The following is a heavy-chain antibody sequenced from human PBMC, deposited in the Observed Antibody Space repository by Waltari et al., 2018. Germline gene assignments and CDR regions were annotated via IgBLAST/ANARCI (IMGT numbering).Heavy chain of an antibody. CDR1: GFNVSSNY. D-gene: IGHD6-19*01. Sequence: EFQLVESGGGLVQPGGSLRLSCVISGFNVSSNYMTWVRQAPGKGVEWVSVIYSGGGTNYADSGKGRFSVSRDNSKNTLFLQMNSLRADDTAVYYCARDYSSWGFDYWGQGTLVTVSP. V-gene: IGHV3-53*01. CDR2: IYSGGGT. J-gene: IGHJ4*02. CDR3: ARDYSSWGFDY.